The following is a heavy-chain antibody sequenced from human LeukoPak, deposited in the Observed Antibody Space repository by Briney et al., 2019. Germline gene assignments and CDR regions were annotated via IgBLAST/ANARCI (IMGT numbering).Heavy chain of an antibody. Sequence: GGSLRLSCAASGFTFSRYSINWVRQAPGKGLEWVSYISSSSSTIYYADSVKGRFTISRDNAKNSLYLQMNSLRAEDTAVYYCARGGRYYYYMDVWGKGTTVTVSS. CDR1: GFTFSRYS. CDR2: ISSSSSTI. J-gene: IGHJ6*03. CDR3: ARGGRYYYYMDV. V-gene: IGHV3-48*01.